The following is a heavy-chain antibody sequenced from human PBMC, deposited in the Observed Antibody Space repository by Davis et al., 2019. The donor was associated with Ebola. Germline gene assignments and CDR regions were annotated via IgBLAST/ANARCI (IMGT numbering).Heavy chain of an antibody. Sequence: MPSETLSLTCAVYGGSFSTFHWSWIRQPPGKGLDWIGEINYSGSTNYNPSLKSRVTISIDTSKNQFSLKLSSVTAADTAVYYCARSRYSSGWYAFDIWGQGTMVTVSS. CDR3: ARSRYSSGWYAFDI. D-gene: IGHD6-19*01. CDR2: INYSGST. J-gene: IGHJ3*02. CDR1: GGSFSTFH. V-gene: IGHV4-34*01.